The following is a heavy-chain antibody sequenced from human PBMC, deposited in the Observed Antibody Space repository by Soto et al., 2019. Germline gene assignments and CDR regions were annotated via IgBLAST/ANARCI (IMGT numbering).Heavy chain of an antibody. Sequence: ASVKVSCKASGYTFTSYDINWVRQATGQGLEWIGWMNPNSGNTGYAQKFQGRDTMTRNTSISTANMELSSLRSEDSAVYYCARGRMVRGVINWFDPWGQGTLVTVSS. CDR2: MNPNSGNT. J-gene: IGHJ5*02. D-gene: IGHD3-10*01. CDR3: ARGRMVRGVINWFDP. V-gene: IGHV1-8*01. CDR1: GYTFTSYD.